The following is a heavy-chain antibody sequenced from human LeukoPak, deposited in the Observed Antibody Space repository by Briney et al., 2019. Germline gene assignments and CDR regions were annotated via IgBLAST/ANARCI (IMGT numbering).Heavy chain of an antibody. V-gene: IGHV3-23*01. CDR2: TSGSGGST. CDR3: AKWREERYDSSWPADY. J-gene: IGHJ4*02. CDR1: GFTFSSYA. Sequence: GGSLRLSCAASGFTFSSYAMTWVRQAPGKGLEWVLVTSGSGGSTYYADPVKGRFTISRDNSKNTLYLQMNSLRTEDTAVYYCAKWREERYDSSWPADYWGQGTLVTVSS. D-gene: IGHD6-13*01.